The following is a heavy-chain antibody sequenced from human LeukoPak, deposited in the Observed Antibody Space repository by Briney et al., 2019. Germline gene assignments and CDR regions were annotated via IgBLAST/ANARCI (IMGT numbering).Heavy chain of an antibody. CDR3: ARHQYYYDSSGNYGWFDS. V-gene: IGHV5-51*01. Sequence: GESLKISCKGSGFNFTAYWIAWVRQMPGKGLEWMGISHPINSDTKYSPSFQGQVTISADKSSSTANLQWNSLKASDTAMYYCARHQYYYDSSGNYGWFDSWGQGTLVTVSS. CDR1: GFNFTAYW. J-gene: IGHJ5*01. D-gene: IGHD3-22*01. CDR2: SHPINSDT.